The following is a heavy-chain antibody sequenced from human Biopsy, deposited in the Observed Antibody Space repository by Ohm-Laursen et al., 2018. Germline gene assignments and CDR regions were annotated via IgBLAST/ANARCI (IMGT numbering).Heavy chain of an antibody. CDR1: GDNISTYY. CDR2: IHYTGHI. J-gene: IGHJ2*01. CDR3: ARNRVDVVKVTTIGWNFDL. D-gene: IGHD5-12*01. Sequence: TLSFTCTVSGDNISTYYWNWIRQTPGKGLEWIGYIHYTGHIRINPSLNSRATISVDTSKDQFSLKLSSLTAADTAIYYCARNRVDVVKVTTIGWNFDLWGRGTLVTVS. V-gene: IGHV4-59*08.